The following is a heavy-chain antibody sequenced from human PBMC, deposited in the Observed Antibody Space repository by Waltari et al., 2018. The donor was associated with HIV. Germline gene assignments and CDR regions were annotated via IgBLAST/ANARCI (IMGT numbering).Heavy chain of an antibody. Sequence: QVQLQQWGAGLLKPSVTLSLTCAVYGGSFTGYSWTWIRQPPGTGPEWIGEINHIGSTNYKLSHKRRFTISVDTSKNQCALKLGSGTAADTAVYYCARVVMGESSGCSYYFDYWGQGTLVTVSS. CDR3: ARVVMGESSGCSYYFDY. D-gene: IGHD6-19*01. V-gene: IGHV4-34*01. J-gene: IGHJ4*02. CDR2: INHIGST. CDR1: GGSFTGYS.